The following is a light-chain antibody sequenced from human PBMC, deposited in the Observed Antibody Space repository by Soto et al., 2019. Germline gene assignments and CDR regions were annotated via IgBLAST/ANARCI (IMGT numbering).Light chain of an antibody. CDR1: SSDVGGYNY. J-gene: IGLJ2*01. CDR3: SSYTSSSTLEV. Sequence: SALTQPASVSGSPGRSITISCTGTSSDVGGYNYVSWYQQHPGKAPKLMIFDVTYRPSGVSNRFSGSKSGNTASLTISGLQPEDEADYYCSSYTSSSTLEVFGGGTKLTVL. CDR2: DVT. V-gene: IGLV2-14*01.